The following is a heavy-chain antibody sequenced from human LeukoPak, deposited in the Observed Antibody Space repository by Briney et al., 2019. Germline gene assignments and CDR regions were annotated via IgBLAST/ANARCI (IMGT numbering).Heavy chain of an antibody. V-gene: IGHV1-2*02. CDR2: INPNSGGT. CDR3: ANSLLWELRAFDI. D-gene: IGHD1-26*01. J-gene: IGHJ3*02. CDR1: GYTFTGYY. Sequence: EASVKVSCKASGYTFTGYYMHWVRQAPGQGLEWVGWINPNSGGTNYAQKFQGRVTMTRDASISTAYMELSRLRSDDTAVYYCANSLLWELRAFDIWGQGTMVTVSS.